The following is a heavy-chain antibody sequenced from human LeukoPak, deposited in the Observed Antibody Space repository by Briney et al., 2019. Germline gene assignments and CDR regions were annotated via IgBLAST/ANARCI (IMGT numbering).Heavy chain of an antibody. Sequence: SETLSLTCTVSGGSISSYYWSWIRQPPGKGLEWIGYIHYSGSTKYKPSLKSRVTISVDTSKNQFSLKLSSVTAAGTAVYYCARGRFLDAFDIWGQGTMVTVSS. CDR3: ARGRFLDAFDI. D-gene: IGHD3-3*01. CDR2: IHYSGST. CDR1: GGSISSYY. J-gene: IGHJ3*02. V-gene: IGHV4-59*01.